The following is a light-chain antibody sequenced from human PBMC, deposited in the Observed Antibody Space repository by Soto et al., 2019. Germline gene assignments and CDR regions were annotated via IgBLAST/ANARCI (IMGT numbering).Light chain of an antibody. CDR2: AAS. J-gene: IGKJ4*01. CDR3: QQANSFPVGVT. CDR1: QDISSW. V-gene: IGKV1D-12*01. Sequence: DIQMTQSPSSVSASVGDRVTITCRASQDISSWLAWYQQKPGKAPKLLIYAASSLQSGVPSSFSGSGSGTDFTLTISSLQPEDFATYYCQQANSFPVGVTFGGGTKVEIK.